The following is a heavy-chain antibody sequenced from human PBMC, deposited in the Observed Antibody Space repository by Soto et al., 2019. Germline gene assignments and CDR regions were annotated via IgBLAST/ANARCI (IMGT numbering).Heavy chain of an antibody. CDR3: ARVYSYAIRYFDY. V-gene: IGHV3-7*03. CDR1: GFTLSSYW. J-gene: IGHJ4*02. D-gene: IGHD5-18*01. CDR2: IKQDGSEK. Sequence: WGSLRLSCAVSGFTLSSYWMSWVRQPPGKGLEGLTNIKQDGSEKYYVDSVKGRFTISRDNAKNSLYLQMNSLRAEDTAVYYCARVYSYAIRYFDYWGQGTLVTVSS.